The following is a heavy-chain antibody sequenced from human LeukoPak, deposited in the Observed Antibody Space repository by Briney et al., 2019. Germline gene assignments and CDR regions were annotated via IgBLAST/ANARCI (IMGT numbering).Heavy chain of an antibody. CDR3: ASGAYSSGSYNRSFQH. CDR2: IYASGST. Sequence: SETLSLTCNVPGDSFPSYYRSWIRQPAGKGLEWIGRIYASGSTNYNPSLKSRVTMSVDTSKNQFSLKLSSVTAAETAVYYYASGAYSSGSYNRSFQHWGQGTLVTVSS. D-gene: IGHD6-19*01. CDR1: GDSFPSYY. J-gene: IGHJ1*01. V-gene: IGHV4-4*07.